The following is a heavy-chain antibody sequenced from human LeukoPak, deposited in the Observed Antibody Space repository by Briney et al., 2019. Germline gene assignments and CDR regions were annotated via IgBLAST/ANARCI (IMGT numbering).Heavy chain of an antibody. CDR2: IWYDGSNK. Sequence: GGSLRLSCAASGVTFSSYGMHWVRQAPGKGLEWVAVIWYDGSNKYYADSVKGRFTISRDNSKNTLYLQMNSLRAEDTAVYHCARDPELTNYFDYWGQGTLVTVSS. J-gene: IGHJ4*02. D-gene: IGHD1-26*01. CDR1: GVTFSSYG. CDR3: ARDPELTNYFDY. V-gene: IGHV3-33*01.